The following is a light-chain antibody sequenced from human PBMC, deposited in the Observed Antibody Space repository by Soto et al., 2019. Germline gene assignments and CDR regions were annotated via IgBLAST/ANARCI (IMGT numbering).Light chain of an antibody. CDR1: SSDVGSYNL. Sequence: QSALTQPASVSGSPGQSITISCTGTSSDVGSYNLVSWYQQHPGKAPKLMIYEVSKRPSGVSNRFSGSKSGNTASLTISGLQAEDEADYYCCSYAGINWVFRGGTKLTVL. CDR2: EVS. V-gene: IGLV2-23*02. CDR3: CSYAGINWV. J-gene: IGLJ3*02.